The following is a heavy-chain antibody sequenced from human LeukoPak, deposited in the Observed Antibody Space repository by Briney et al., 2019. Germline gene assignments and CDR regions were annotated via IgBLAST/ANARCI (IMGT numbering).Heavy chain of an antibody. CDR3: ARVSDTSMVTPGFDS. CDR2: VSTSNGDT. J-gene: IGHJ4*02. Sequence: ASVKVSCKTSGHNFNRNTITWVRQAPGQGLEWMGWVSTSNGDTNYAEKFQGRVTMTTETVTKTAYMELRRLRSGDTAMYFCARVSDTSMVTPGFDSWGQGTLVTVSS. V-gene: IGHV1-18*01. CDR1: GHNFNRNT. D-gene: IGHD5-18*01.